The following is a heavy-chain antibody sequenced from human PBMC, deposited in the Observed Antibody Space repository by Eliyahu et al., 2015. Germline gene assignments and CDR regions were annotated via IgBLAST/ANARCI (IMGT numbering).Heavy chain of an antibody. D-gene: IGHD6-6*01. CDR3: ARLIAARPYYYYGMDV. CDR2: XFSNDEK. Sequence: QVTLKESGPVLVKPTETLTLTCTVSGFSLSNARMGVSWIRQPPGKALEWLAHXFSNDEKSYSTSLKSRLTISKDTSKSQVVLTMTNMDPVDTATYYCARLIAARPYYYYGMDVWGQGTTVTVSS. J-gene: IGHJ6*02. CDR1: GFSLSNARMG. V-gene: IGHV2-26*01.